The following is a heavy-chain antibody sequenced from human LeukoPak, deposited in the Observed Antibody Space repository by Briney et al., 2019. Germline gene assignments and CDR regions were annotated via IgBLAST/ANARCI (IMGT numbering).Heavy chain of an antibody. D-gene: IGHD3-10*01. Sequence: NPSGTLSLTCAVSGYSISNSNWWSWVRQPPGEGLEWIGEIFHSGSTNYNPSLKSRVAMSLDTSKNQFSLKLSSVTAADTAVYYCARGYYYGSGSPQFDYWGQGTLVTVSS. J-gene: IGHJ4*02. CDR2: IFHSGST. CDR3: ARGYYYGSGSPQFDY. V-gene: IGHV4-4*02. CDR1: GYSISNSNW.